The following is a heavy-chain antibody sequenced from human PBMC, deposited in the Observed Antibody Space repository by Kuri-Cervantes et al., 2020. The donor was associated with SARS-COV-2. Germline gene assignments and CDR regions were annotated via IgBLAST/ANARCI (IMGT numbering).Heavy chain of an antibody. CDR2: INPSGGST. J-gene: IGHJ4*02. V-gene: IGHV1-46*01. Sequence: ASVKVSCKTSGYTITNFFMHWVRQAPGQGLEWMGIINPSGGSTSYAQKFQGRVTMTRDTSTSTVYMELSSLRSEDTAVYYCARGLTLEGDSYGYHYWGQGTLVTVSS. D-gene: IGHD5-18*01. CDR3: ARGLTLEGDSYGYHY. CDR1: GYTITNFF.